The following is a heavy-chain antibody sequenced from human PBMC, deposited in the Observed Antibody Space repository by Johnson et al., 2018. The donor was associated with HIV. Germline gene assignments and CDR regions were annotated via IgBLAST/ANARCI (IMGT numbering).Heavy chain of an antibody. CDR3: ARDRPSGWPDAFDI. V-gene: IGHV3-66*02. J-gene: IGHJ3*02. CDR1: GFTVSSNY. D-gene: IGHD6-19*01. Sequence: EQLVESGGGLVQPGGSLRLSCAASGFTVSSNYMSWVRQAPGKGLEWVSVIYSGGSTYYADSVKGRFTISRDNSKNTLYLQMTSLRPEDTAVYYCARDRPSGWPDAFDIWGQGTMVTVSS. CDR2: IYSGGST.